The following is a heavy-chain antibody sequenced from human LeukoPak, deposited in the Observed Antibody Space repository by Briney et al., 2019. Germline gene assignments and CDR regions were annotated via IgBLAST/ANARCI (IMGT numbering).Heavy chain of an antibody. Sequence: SETLSLTCTVPGGSISSSSYYWSWIRHPPGKGLKWIGYIYYSGSTNYNPSLKSRVTISVDTSKNQFSLKLSSVTAADTAVYYCARGGSYSGYWGQGTLVTVSS. CDR1: GGSISSSSYY. CDR2: IYYSGST. CDR3: ARGGSYSGY. J-gene: IGHJ4*02. V-gene: IGHV4-61*01. D-gene: IGHD2-15*01.